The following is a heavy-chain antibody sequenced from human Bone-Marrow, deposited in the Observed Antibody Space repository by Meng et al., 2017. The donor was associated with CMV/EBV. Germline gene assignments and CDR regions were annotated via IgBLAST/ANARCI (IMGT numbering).Heavy chain of an antibody. CDR3: ATGVVEAVPAAIGGADSFDI. Sequence: ASVKVSCKASGYTFTSYFMHWVRQAPGQGLEWMGLINPSGGSTSYAQKFQDRVTMIRDTSTSTVYMELSSLTSEDTAIYYCATGVVEAVPAAIGGADSFDIWGQGQMVNVSS. CDR1: GYTFTSYF. V-gene: IGHV1-46*01. J-gene: IGHJ3*02. D-gene: IGHD2-2*01. CDR2: INPSGGST.